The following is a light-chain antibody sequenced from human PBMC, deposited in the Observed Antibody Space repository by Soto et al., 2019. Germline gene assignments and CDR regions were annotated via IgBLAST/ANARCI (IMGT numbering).Light chain of an antibody. Sequence: ETVLTQSPGTLSLSPGERATLSCRASQSVSSNYLAWYQQKPGQAPRLLMYGASPRATGIPDRFSGSGSGPDFTLTISRLEPEDFAVYYCQQFGRSPPSWTFGQGTKVEIK. J-gene: IGKJ1*01. CDR1: QSVSSNY. CDR3: QQFGRSPPSWT. V-gene: IGKV3-20*01. CDR2: GAS.